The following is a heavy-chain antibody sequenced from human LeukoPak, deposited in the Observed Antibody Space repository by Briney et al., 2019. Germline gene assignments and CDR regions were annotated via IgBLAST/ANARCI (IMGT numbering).Heavy chain of an antibody. Sequence: SVKVSCKASGGTFSSYAISWVRQAPGQGLEWMGGIIPIFGTANYAQKFQGRVTITADKSTSTAYMALSSLRSEDTAVYYCARDGTYYYDRRGYYGGDYWGQGTLVTVSS. D-gene: IGHD3-22*01. CDR3: ARDGTYYYDRRGYYGGDY. J-gene: IGHJ4*02. CDR2: IIPIFGTA. CDR1: GGTFSSYA. V-gene: IGHV1-69*06.